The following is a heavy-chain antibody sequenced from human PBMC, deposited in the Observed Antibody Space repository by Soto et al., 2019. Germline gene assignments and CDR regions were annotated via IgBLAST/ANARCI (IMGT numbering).Heavy chain of an antibody. CDR1: GASISSSAYY. J-gene: IGHJ6*01. D-gene: IGHD2-8*01. V-gene: IGHV4-30-4*01. Sequence: QVQLQESGPGLVKPSQTLSLTCTVSGASISSSAYYWTWIRQPPGKGLEWIGYTHYSGSTFYNPSLKSRVTISLDTSKNQFSLRLGSVAATDTAMYFCAREIRFCSNGVCSSSALDVW. CDR2: THYSGST. CDR3: AREIRFCSNGVCSSSALDV.